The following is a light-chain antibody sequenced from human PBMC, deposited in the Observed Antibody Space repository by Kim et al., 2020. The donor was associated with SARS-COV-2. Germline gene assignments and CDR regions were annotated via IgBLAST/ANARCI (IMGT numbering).Light chain of an antibody. CDR3: QKYSGSPYT. V-gene: IGKV1-27*01. Sequence: DIQMTQSPSSLSASVGDSVIITCRASQGVSKCLAWYQQKPGKAPQLLIYAASALESGVPSRFSGSGSGTEFTLTIASLQPEDVATYYCQKYSGSPYTFGGGTKVDIK. J-gene: IGKJ4*01. CDR1: QGVSKC. CDR2: AAS.